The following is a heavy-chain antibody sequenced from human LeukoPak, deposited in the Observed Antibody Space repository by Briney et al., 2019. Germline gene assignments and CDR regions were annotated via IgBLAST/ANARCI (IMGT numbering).Heavy chain of an antibody. CDR3: TTVTVTMDSEYFQH. CDR2: IESKTDGGTT. V-gene: IGHV3-15*04. J-gene: IGHJ1*01. Sequence: GGSLRLSCAASGFTFSNAWMSWVRQAPGKGLEWVGRIESKTDGGTTDYAAPVKCRFTISRDDSKNTLYLQMNSLKTEDTAVYYCTTVTVTMDSEYFQHWGQGTLVTASS. CDR1: GFTFSNAW. D-gene: IGHD4-17*01.